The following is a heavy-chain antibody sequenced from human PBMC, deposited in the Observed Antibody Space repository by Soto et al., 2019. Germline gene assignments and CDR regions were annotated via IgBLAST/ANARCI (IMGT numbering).Heavy chain of an antibody. D-gene: IGHD3-22*01. CDR1: GFTFSIYG. CDR2: ISYDGSNK. J-gene: IGHJ4*02. CDR3: AKDKGDYYDSTVSYYFDY. Sequence: GGALRLCCAASGFTFSIYGMDWVRQAPGKGLEWVAVISYDGSNKYYADSVKGRFTISRDNSKNTLYLQMNSLRAEDTAVYYCAKDKGDYYDSTVSYYFDYWGQGTLVTVSS. V-gene: IGHV3-30*18.